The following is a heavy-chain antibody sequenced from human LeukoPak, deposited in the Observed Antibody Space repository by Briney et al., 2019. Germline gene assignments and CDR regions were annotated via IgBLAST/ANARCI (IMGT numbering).Heavy chain of an antibody. V-gene: IGHV4-59*02. D-gene: IGHD3-10*01. Sequence: SETLSLTCTVSGGSVSSYYWSWIRQSPGRGLEWIGYIYHSESTNYNPSLKSRVTMSVDTSKNQFSLKLTSLTAADSALYYCAREVVLHGYMVRGVKSGLDVWGQGTTVTVSS. CDR2: IYHSEST. CDR3: AREVVLHGYMVRGVKSGLDV. CDR1: GGSVSSYY. J-gene: IGHJ6*02.